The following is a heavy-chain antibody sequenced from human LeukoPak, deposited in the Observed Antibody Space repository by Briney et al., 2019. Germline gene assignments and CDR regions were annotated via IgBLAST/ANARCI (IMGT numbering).Heavy chain of an antibody. CDR1: GGSISSYY. D-gene: IGHD3-3*01. CDR2: IYYSGST. J-gene: IGHJ3*02. V-gene: IGHV4-59*08. CDR3: ARNAIETYYDFWSGYYTPHDAFDI. Sequence: SETLSLTCTVSGGSISSYYWSWIRQPPGKGLEWIGYIYYSGSTNYNLSLKSRVTISVDTSKNQFSLKLSSVTAADTAVYYCARNAIETYYDFWSGYYTPHDAFDIWGQGTMVTVSS.